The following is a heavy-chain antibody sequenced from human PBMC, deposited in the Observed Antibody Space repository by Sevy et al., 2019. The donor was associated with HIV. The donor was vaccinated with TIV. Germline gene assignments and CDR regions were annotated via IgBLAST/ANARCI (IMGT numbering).Heavy chain of an antibody. D-gene: IGHD3-10*01. CDR3: AREDATMVLSVDY. CDR2: VTNNGET. J-gene: IGHJ4*02. Sequence: GGSLRLSCAASGFTFSRYTMAWVRQAPGKGLEWFSSVTNNGETHYIDSVRGRFTISRDNSKNTVYLQMKSLRAEDTAIYYCAREDATMVLSVDYWGQGTLVTVSS. V-gene: IGHV3-23*01. CDR1: GFTFSRYT.